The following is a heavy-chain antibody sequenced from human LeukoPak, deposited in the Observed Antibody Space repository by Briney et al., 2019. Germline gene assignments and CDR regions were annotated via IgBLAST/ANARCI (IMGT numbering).Heavy chain of an antibody. Sequence: GGSLRLSCTVSGFTFSSYSMNWVRQAPGKGLEWVSFISSSSSTLHYADSVRGRFIISRDNARNALYLQMNSLRAEDTAVYYCAREPGIQLEPWAVPNYMDVWGKGTTVTISS. CDR1: GFTFSSYS. CDR3: AREPGIQLEPWAVPNYMDV. D-gene: IGHD1-1*01. J-gene: IGHJ6*03. CDR2: ISSSSSTL. V-gene: IGHV3-48*01.